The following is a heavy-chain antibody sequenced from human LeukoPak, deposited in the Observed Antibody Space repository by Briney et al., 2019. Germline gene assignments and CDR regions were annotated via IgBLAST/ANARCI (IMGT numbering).Heavy chain of an antibody. Sequence: GGSLRLSCAASGFTFIDFAMSWVRQAPGKGLEWVSSISSSSVIFYADSVKGRFTISRDNAKNSLYLQMNSLRAEDTAVYYCARGGTGATRDDTFDIWGQGAMVTVSS. V-gene: IGHV3-69-1*01. J-gene: IGHJ3*02. D-gene: IGHD1-7*01. CDR2: ISSSSVI. CDR1: GFTFIDFA. CDR3: ARGGTGATRDDTFDI.